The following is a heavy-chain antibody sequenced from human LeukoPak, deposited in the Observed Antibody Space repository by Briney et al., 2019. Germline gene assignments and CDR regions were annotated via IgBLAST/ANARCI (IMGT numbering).Heavy chain of an antibody. Sequence: PGESLRLSCAASGFTFDNYAMNWVRQVPGKGLEWISLISWNSGTIGYADSVKGRFTISRDNANNFLYLQMNSLRAEDTALYYCARAYKDRSLAGKKEFFQHWGQGTLVTVSS. CDR3: ARAYKDRSLAGKKEFFQH. D-gene: IGHD6-19*01. CDR1: GFTFDNYA. J-gene: IGHJ1*01. CDR2: ISWNSGTI. V-gene: IGHV3-9*01.